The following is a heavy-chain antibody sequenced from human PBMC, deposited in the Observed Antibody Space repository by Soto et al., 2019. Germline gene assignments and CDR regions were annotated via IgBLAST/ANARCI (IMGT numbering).Heavy chain of an antibody. CDR3: ARGTPPLRFLEWLSPFREYNWFDP. J-gene: IGHJ5*02. CDR1: GYTFTSYD. Sequence: ASVKVSCTASGYTFTSYDINWVRQATGQGLEWMGWMNPNSGNTGYAQKFQGRVTMTRNTSISTAYMELSSLRSEDTAVYYCARGTPPLRFLEWLSPFREYNWFDPWGQGTLVTVSS. V-gene: IGHV1-8*01. D-gene: IGHD3-3*01. CDR2: MNPNSGNT.